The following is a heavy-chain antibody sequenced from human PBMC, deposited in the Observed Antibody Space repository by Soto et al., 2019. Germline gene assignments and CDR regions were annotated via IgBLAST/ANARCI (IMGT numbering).Heavy chain of an antibody. CDR2: INSAGST. J-gene: IGHJ6*02. Sequence: GGSLRLSCAASGFDASVNYMTWVRQAPGKGLEWVSAINSAGSTFYADSVKGRFTIFRDNSKNTLYLQMNSLRVEDTAMYYCVRENYYYGMDVWGQGTAVTSP. CDR1: GFDASVNY. V-gene: IGHV3-66*01. CDR3: VRENYYYGMDV.